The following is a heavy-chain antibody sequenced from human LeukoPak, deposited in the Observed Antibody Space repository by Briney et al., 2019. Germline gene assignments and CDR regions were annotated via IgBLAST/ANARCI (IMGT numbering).Heavy chain of an antibody. CDR2: IIPIFGTS. V-gene: IGHV1-69*05. Sequence: ASVKVSCKASGGTFSSYAISWVRQAPGQGLEWMGRIIPIFGTSNYAQKFQGRVTITTDEFTSTAYMELSRLRSEDTAVYYCAVTRTGTVTTFDYWGQGTLVTVSS. J-gene: IGHJ4*02. D-gene: IGHD4-17*01. CDR1: GGTFSSYA. CDR3: AVTRTGTVTTFDY.